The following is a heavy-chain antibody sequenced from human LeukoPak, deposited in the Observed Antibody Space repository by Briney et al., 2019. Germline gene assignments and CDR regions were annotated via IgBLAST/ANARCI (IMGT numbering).Heavy chain of an antibody. Sequence: PGGSLRLSCAASGFTFSNSAMSWVRQAPGKGLYWASSISGSGSGGGTNYAASVKGRFAISRDNSKDTLYLQMNSLRAEGTAVYYCAKSSPTNGWYWGQGTLVTVSS. CDR1: GFTFSNSA. J-gene: IGHJ4*02. CDR2: ISGSGSGGGT. D-gene: IGHD2-15*01. CDR3: AKSSPTNGWY. V-gene: IGHV3-23*01.